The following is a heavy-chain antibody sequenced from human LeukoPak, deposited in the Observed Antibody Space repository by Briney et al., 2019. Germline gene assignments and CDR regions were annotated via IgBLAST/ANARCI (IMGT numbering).Heavy chain of an antibody. V-gene: IGHV3-23*01. CDR1: GFTLSSYG. CDR2: FSASDGSA. Sequence: GGSLRLSCAASGFTLSSYGMTWVRQAPGKGLEWVSAFSASDGSAQYAESVRGRFTISRDNSKNTLYLQMDSLRAEDTAVYYCARARIAAAGTGAFDVWGQGTTVTVSS. CDR3: ARARIAAAGTGAFDV. D-gene: IGHD6-13*01. J-gene: IGHJ3*01.